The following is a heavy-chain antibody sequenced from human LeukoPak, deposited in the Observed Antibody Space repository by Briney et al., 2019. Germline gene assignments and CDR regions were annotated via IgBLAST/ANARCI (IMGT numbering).Heavy chain of an antibody. CDR3: AREVYYDYVWGTPHWFDP. CDR1: GFTFSNYL. D-gene: IGHD3-16*01. J-gene: IGHJ5*02. V-gene: IGHV3-48*01. Sequence: GGSLRLSCVGSGFTFSNYLMNWVRQAPGKGLEWVSFISSTGGTIYYADAVKGRFTVSRDNAKNSLLLQMNSLRAEDTAVYYCAREVYYDYVWGTPHWFDPWGQGTLVTVSS. CDR2: ISSTGGTI.